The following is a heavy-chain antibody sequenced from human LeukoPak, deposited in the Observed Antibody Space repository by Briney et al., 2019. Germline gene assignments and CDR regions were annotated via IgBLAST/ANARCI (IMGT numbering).Heavy chain of an antibody. CDR3: ARDQRYYDILTGTHNYYYYYGMDV. CDR1: GGSISSYY. J-gene: IGHJ6*02. D-gene: IGHD3-9*01. Sequence: PSETLSLTCTVSGGSISSYYWSWIRQPPGKGLEWIGYIYYGGSTNYNPSLKSRVTISVDTSKNQFSLKLSSVTAADTAVYYYARDQRYYDILTGTHNYYYYYGMDVWGQGTTVTVSS. V-gene: IGHV4-59*01. CDR2: IYYGGST.